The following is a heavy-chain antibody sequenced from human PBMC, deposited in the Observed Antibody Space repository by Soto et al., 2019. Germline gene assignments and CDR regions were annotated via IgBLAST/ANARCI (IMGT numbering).Heavy chain of an antibody. CDR2: IYHSEST. V-gene: IGHV4-4*02. CDR1: GASISSNNW. J-gene: IGHJ6*02. Sequence: QVQLQESGPGLVKPSGTLSLTCAVSGASISSNNWWSWVRQPPGKGLEWIGEIYHSESTNYNPSLQRRVTISVDKAKNQFSLKLSSVTAADTAVYYCARDEAQDCYYGMDVWGQGTTVTASS. CDR3: ARDEAQDCYYGMDV.